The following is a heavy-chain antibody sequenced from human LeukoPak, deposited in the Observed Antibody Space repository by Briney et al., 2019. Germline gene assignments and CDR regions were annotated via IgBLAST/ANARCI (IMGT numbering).Heavy chain of an antibody. J-gene: IGHJ3*02. CDR3: ASHGAIRYFDWLFPDDAFDI. CDR2: INPNSGGT. CDR1: GYTFTGYY. D-gene: IGHD3-9*01. Sequence: GASVKVSCKASGYTFTGYYMHWVRQAPGQGLEWMGWINPNSGGTNYAQKFQGRVTMTRDTSISTAYMELSRLRSDDTAVYYCASHGAIRYFDWLFPDDAFDIWGQGTMVTVSS. V-gene: IGHV1-2*02.